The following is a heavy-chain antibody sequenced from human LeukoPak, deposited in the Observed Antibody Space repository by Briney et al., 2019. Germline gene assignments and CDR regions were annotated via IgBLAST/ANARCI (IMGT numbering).Heavy chain of an antibody. CDR3: AKGDSSGWQYHYYGMDV. CDR1: GFTFSSYA. V-gene: IGHV3-23*01. J-gene: IGHJ6*02. Sequence: GGSLRLSCAASGFTFSSYAMSWVRQAPGKGLEWVSAISGSGGSTYYADSVKGRFTISRDNSKNTLYLQMNSLRAEDTAVYYCAKGDSSGWQYHYYGMDVWGQGTTVTVSS. CDR2: ISGSGGST. D-gene: IGHD6-19*01.